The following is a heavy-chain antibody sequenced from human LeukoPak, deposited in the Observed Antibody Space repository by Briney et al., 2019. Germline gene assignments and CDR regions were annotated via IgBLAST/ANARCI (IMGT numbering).Heavy chain of an antibody. CDR1: GGSISSYY. CDR2: IYYSGST. Sequence: PSETLSLTCTVSGGSISSYYWSWIRQPPGKGLEWIGYIYYSGSTNYNPSLKSRVTISVDTSKNQFSLKLSSVTAADTAVYYCARSAPSRTMIVVVRNRYWFDPWGQGTLVTVSS. D-gene: IGHD3-22*01. J-gene: IGHJ5*02. V-gene: IGHV4-59*01. CDR3: ARSAPSRTMIVVVRNRYWFDP.